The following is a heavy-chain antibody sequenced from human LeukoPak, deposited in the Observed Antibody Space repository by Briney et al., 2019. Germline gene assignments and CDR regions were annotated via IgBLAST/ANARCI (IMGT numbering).Heavy chain of an antibody. V-gene: IGHV3-20*04. CDR3: ARDGIVVVPAAPSYYYYYYMDV. CDR2: INWNGGST. CDR1: GFTFDDYG. J-gene: IGHJ6*03. Sequence: PGGSLRLSCAASGFTFDDYGMSWVRQAPGKGLGWVSGINWNGGSTGYADSVKGRFTISRDNAKNSLYLQMNSLRAEDTALYYCARDGIVVVPAAPSYYYYYYMDVWGKGTTVTVSS. D-gene: IGHD2-2*01.